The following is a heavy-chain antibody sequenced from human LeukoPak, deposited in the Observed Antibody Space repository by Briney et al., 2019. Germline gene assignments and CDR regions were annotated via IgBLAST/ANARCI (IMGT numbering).Heavy chain of an antibody. Sequence: SVKVSCKASGGTFSSYAISWVRQAPGQGLEWMGGIIPIFGTANYAQKFQGRVTITTDESTSTAYMELSSLRAEDTAVYYCAREAHCSGGSCRIDYWGQGTLVTVSS. D-gene: IGHD2-15*01. CDR2: IIPIFGTA. J-gene: IGHJ4*02. CDR1: GGTFSSYA. CDR3: AREAHCSGGSCRIDY. V-gene: IGHV1-69*05.